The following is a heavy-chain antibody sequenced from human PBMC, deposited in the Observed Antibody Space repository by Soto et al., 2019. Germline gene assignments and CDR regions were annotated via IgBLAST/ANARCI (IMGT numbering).Heavy chain of an antibody. Sequence: KPSETLSLTCAVSGGSISSSNWWSWVRQPPGKGLEWIGEIYHSGSTNYNPSLKSRVTISVDKSKNQFSLKLSSVTAADTAVCYCASSLELQTFYYYGMDVWGQGTTVTVSS. CDR1: GGSISSSNW. V-gene: IGHV4-4*02. D-gene: IGHD1-7*01. CDR2: IYHSGST. CDR3: ASSLELQTFYYYGMDV. J-gene: IGHJ6*02.